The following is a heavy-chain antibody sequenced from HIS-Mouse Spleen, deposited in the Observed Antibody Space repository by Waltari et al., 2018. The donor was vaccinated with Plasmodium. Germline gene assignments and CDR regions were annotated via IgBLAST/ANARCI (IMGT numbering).Heavy chain of an antibody. CDR2: ISYDGSNK. Sequence: QVQLVESGGGVVQPGRSLRLACAASGFTSSSYDMNWVRQAPGKGLEWVAVISYDGSNKYYADSVKGRFTISRDNSKNTLYLQMNSLRAEDTAVYYCARLYYDFWSGYYPYGMDVWGQGTTVTVSS. CDR3: ARLYYDFWSGYYPYGMDV. V-gene: IGHV3-30*03. D-gene: IGHD3-3*01. CDR1: GFTSSSYD. J-gene: IGHJ6*02.